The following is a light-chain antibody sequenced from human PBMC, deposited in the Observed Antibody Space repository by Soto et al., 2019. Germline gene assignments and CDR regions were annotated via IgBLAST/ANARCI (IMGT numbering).Light chain of an antibody. CDR3: MQATRFPRT. CDR1: ETLVHENGDTY. CDR2: KIS. V-gene: IGKV2-24*01. Sequence: DIVMDQTPLSSAVTLGQSASISCKSSETLVHENGDTYLSWLQQRPGQPPRFLIYKISNRFSGVPDRFSGSGGGTDFTLHISRVEAEDVGLYYCMQATRFPRTFGQGTRVE. J-gene: IGKJ1*01.